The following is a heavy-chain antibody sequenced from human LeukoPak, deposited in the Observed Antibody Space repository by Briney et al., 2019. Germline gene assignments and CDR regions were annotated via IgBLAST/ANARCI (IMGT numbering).Heavy chain of an antibody. V-gene: IGHV3-23*01. CDR1: GFTFSSYG. CDR3: AKDGRVNYYDSSGYSGPDY. D-gene: IGHD3-22*01. CDR2: VSGSGDAT. Sequence: GGSLRLSCVASGFTFSSYGMSWVRQAPVKRLEWVSAVSGSGDATYYADSVKGRFTISRDNSKNTLYLQMNSLRAEDTAVYYCAKDGRVNYYDSSGYSGPDYWGQGTLVTVSS. J-gene: IGHJ4*02.